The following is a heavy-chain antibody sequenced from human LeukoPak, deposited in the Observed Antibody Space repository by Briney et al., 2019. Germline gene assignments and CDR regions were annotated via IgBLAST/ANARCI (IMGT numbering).Heavy chain of an antibody. Sequence: SVKVSCKASGGTFSSYAISWVRQAPGQGLEWMGGIIPVFGTPSYAQKFQGRVTITADESTSTAYMELSSLRSEDTAVYYCARDRVVGLGIDNAFDIWGHGTMVTVSS. CDR1: GGTFSSYA. V-gene: IGHV1-69*13. CDR2: IIPVFGTP. CDR3: ARDRVVGLGIDNAFDI. D-gene: IGHD7-27*01. J-gene: IGHJ3*02.